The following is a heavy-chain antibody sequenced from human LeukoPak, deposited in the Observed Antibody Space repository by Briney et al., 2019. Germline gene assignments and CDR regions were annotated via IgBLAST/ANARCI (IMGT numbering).Heavy chain of an antibody. D-gene: IGHD5-18*01. CDR1: GFTFSSYA. Sequence: GGSLRLSCAASGFTFSSYAMHWVRQAPGKGLGWVAVISYDGSNKYYADSVKGRFTISRDNSKNTLYLQMNSLRAEDTAVYYCARGYSYGPGRDYFDYWGQGTLVTVSS. CDR3: ARGYSYGPGRDYFDY. CDR2: ISYDGSNK. J-gene: IGHJ4*02. V-gene: IGHV3-30-3*01.